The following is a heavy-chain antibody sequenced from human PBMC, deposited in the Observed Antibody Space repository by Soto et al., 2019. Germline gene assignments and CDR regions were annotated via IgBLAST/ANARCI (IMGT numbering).Heavy chain of an antibody. CDR3: ARGLLVGHETVDY. Sequence: QAQVVQSGAEVKEPGSSVKVSCKASGDIFTTYAINWVRQAPGQGLVWMGGIKPAIGSANYAPTFQGRLTITADDLTATAYMDLTSLTSEDTAVYYCARGLLVGHETVDYWGQGTLVTVSS. D-gene: IGHD1-26*01. CDR2: IKPAIGSA. J-gene: IGHJ4*02. V-gene: IGHV1-69*01. CDR1: GDIFTTYA.